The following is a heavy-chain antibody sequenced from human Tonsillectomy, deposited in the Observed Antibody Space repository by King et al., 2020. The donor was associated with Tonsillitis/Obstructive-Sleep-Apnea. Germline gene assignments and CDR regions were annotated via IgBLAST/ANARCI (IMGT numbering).Heavy chain of an antibody. CDR1: GYSFTTYW. D-gene: IGHD2-2*01. CDR3: ARASVPAAMQGCYYYGMDV. V-gene: IGHV5-51*03. CDR2: IYPGDSDT. J-gene: IGHJ6*02. Sequence: DVQLVESGAEVKKPGESLKISCKGSGYSFTTYWIGWVRQMPGKGLEWMGIIYPGDSDTRYSPSFQGQVTISADKSINTAYVQWSSLKASDTAMYYCARASVPAAMQGCYYYGMDVWGQGTTVTVSS.